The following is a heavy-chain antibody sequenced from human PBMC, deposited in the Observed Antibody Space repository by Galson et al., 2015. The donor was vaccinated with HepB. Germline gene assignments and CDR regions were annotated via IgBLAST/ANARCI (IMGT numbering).Heavy chain of an antibody. CDR2: ISADNGNT. CDR3: ARASVSGSYYQHY. D-gene: IGHD3-10*01. CDR1: GYTFTSYG. V-gene: IGHV1-18*01. Sequence: SVKVSCKASGYTFTSYGITWVRQAPGQGLAWMGWISADNGNTNYAQKVQGRVTMTTDTSTSTAYMELRSLRSDDTAVYYCARASVSGSYYQHYWGQGTLVTVSP. J-gene: IGHJ4*02.